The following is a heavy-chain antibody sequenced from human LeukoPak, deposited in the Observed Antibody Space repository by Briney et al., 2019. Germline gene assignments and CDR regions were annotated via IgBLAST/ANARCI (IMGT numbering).Heavy chain of an antibody. J-gene: IGHJ4*02. Sequence: GGSLRLSRAASGFTFSSYAMSWVRQAPGKGLEWVSGIRGSGGSTYYADSVKGRFTISRDNAKNSLYLQMNSLRAEDTAVYYCARDPLALLAAIPGAFDYWGQGILVTVSS. V-gene: IGHV3-23*01. D-gene: IGHD2-2*01. CDR3: ARDPLALLAAIPGAFDY. CDR1: GFTFSSYA. CDR2: IRGSGGST.